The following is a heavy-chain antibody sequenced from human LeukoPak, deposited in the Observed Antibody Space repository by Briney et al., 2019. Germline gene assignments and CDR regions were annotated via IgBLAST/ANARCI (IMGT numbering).Heavy chain of an antibody. CDR3: ARDSSSWYVSEH. CDR1: GFTFDDYG. J-gene: IGHJ1*01. V-gene: IGHV3-20*04. D-gene: IGHD6-13*01. Sequence: GGSLRLSCAASGFTFDDYGMSWVGQGPGNGLEGVSGINWNGGSTGYADSVKGRFTISRDNAKNSLYLQMNSLRAEDTALYYCARDSSSWYVSEHWGQGTLVTVSS. CDR2: INWNGGST.